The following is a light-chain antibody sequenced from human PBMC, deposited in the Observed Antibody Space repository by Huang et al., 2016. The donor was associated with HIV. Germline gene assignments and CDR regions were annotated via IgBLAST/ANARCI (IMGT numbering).Light chain of an antibody. CDR2: ATS. CDR1: QGIGNS. Sequence: DIQMTQSPSSLSASVGDRVTITCRASQGIGNSLAWYQQKPEKPPRLLLYATSRWESGVPSRCSGSGAGTHYTLTITTQQPEDIASYYCQQYQSIPWTFGQGTKVEIK. CDR3: QQYQSIPWT. J-gene: IGKJ1*01. V-gene: IGKV1-NL1*01.